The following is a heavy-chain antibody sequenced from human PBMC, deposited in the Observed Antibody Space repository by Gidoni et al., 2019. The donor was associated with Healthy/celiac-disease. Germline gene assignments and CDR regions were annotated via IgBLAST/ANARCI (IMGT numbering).Heavy chain of an antibody. J-gene: IGHJ4*02. V-gene: IGHV3-30*02. CDR3: AKILIRRGSSWRFDVDY. CDR1: GFTFSRYG. D-gene: IGHD6-13*01. CDR2: IRYDGSNK. Sequence: QVQLVESGGGVVQPGGSLRLSCAASGFTFSRYGMHWVRQAPGKGLEWVAFIRYDGSNKYYADSVKGRFTISRDNSKNTLYLQMNSLRAEDTAVYYCAKILIRRGSSWRFDVDYWGQGTLVTVSS.